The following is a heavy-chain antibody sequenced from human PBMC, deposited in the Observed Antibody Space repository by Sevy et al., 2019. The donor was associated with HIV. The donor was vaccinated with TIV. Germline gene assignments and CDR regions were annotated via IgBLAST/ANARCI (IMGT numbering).Heavy chain of an antibody. CDR1: GSNSETNG. Sequence: GGSLTPSGEAFGSNSETNGTHGARQAPAKGLEGGAVILYDERQKYYLESVKGRFTVSRDNSEDTAYLQMHNLRAEDTAVYYCTRDTGFYYFGMDVWGRGTTVTVSS. CDR3: TRDTGFYYFGMDV. V-gene: IGHV3-33*05. J-gene: IGHJ6*02. CDR2: ILYDERQK. D-gene: IGHD2-15*01.